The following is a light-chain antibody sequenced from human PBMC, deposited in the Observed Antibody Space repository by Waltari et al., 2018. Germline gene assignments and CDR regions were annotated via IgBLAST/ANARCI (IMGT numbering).Light chain of an antibody. CDR2: KVS. CDR1: RSLAPRDGNTY. Sequence: DVVVTQSPLSLPVPLGQPASVPCRSSRSLAPRDGNTYLSWFHQRPGQSPRRLIYKVSNRDSGVPDRFSGSGSGTDFTLKINRVEAEDVGLYYCLHATFWPWTFGQGTKVEI. J-gene: IGKJ1*01. V-gene: IGKV2-30*02. CDR3: LHATFWPWT.